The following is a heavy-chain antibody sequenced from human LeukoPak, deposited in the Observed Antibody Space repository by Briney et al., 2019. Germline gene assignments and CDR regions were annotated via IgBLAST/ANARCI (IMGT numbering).Heavy chain of an antibody. CDR1: GGSISSYY. CDR2: IYYSGST. D-gene: IGHD3-22*01. CDR3: ARDGGDSSGYLDY. V-gene: IGHV4-59*01. J-gene: IGHJ4*02. Sequence: KSSETLSPTCTVSGGSISSYYWSWIRQPPGKGLEWIGYIYYSGSTSYNPSLKSRVTISVDTSKNQFSLKLSSVTAADTAVYYCARDGGDSSGYLDYWGQGTLVTVSS.